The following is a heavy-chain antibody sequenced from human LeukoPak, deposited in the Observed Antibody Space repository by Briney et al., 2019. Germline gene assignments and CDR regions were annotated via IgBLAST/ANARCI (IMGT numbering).Heavy chain of an antibody. Sequence: ASVKVSCKASGYTFTGYYMYWVRRAPGQGLEWMGWVDPNSGGTNYAQKFQGRVTMTRDTSISTAYMELSRLRSDDTAVYYCARVDYYDSSGYYDNDYWGQGTLVTVSS. CDR1: GYTFTGYY. CDR2: VDPNSGGT. D-gene: IGHD3-22*01. CDR3: ARVDYYDSSGYYDNDY. J-gene: IGHJ4*02. V-gene: IGHV1-2*02.